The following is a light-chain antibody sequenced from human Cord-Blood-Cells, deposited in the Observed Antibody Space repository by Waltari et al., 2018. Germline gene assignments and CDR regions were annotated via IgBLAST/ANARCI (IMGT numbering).Light chain of an antibody. J-gene: IGLJ2*01. CDR3: YSTDSSGNHKV. V-gene: IGLV3-10*01. CDR2: EDS. Sequence: SYELTQPPSVSVSPGQTARINCSGDALPKKYAYWYQQKSGQAPVLVIYEDSKRPSGFPERFSGSSSGTMATLTISGAQVEDEADYYCYSTDSSGNHKVFGGGTKLTVL. CDR1: ALPKKY.